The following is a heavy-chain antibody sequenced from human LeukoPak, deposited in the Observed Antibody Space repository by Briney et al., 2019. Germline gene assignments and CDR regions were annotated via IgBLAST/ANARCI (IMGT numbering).Heavy chain of an antibody. CDR3: LTVNDYVYQNRYYLGY. J-gene: IGHJ4*02. CDR1: GFIFSNYG. CDR2: ISSDGDNT. Sequence: GGSLRLSCSASGFIFSNYGMYWVRQAPGKGLEFVSAISSDGDNTFYADSVKGRFTISRDNSKNTLYLQTSSLRGEDTAGYYCLTVNDYVYQNRYYLGYWGQGTLVTVSS. V-gene: IGHV3-64D*06. D-gene: IGHD3-16*01.